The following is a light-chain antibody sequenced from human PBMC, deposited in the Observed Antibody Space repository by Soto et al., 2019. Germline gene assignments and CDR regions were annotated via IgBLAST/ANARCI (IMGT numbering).Light chain of an antibody. CDR2: GAS. J-gene: IGKJ5*01. Sequence: EIVLTQSPATLSLSPGERATLSCRASQSVSSYLLWYQQKPGQTPRPLIYGASSRATGIPDRFSGSGSGTDFTLTISRLEPEDFAVYYCQQCGSSPITFGQGTRLEIK. CDR1: QSVSSY. CDR3: QQCGSSPIT. V-gene: IGKV3-20*01.